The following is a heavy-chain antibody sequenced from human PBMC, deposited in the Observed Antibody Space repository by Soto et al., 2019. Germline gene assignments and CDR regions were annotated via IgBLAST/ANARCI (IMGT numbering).Heavy chain of an antibody. CDR1: GGSISSGGYY. CDR2: IYYSGST. Sequence: SETLSLTCTVSGGSISSGGYYWSWIRQHPGKGLEWIGYIYYSGSTYYNPSLKSRVTISVDTSKNQFSLKLSSVTAADTAVYYCARGEEVAGNLVRPLDYWGQGTLVTVSS. J-gene: IGHJ4*02. CDR3: ARGEEVAGNLVRPLDY. D-gene: IGHD6-13*01. V-gene: IGHV4-31*03.